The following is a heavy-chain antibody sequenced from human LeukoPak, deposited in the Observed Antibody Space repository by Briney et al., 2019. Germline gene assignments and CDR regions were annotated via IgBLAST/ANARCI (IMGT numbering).Heavy chain of an antibody. J-gene: IGHJ4*02. CDR1: GFTFSSYA. D-gene: IGHD3-22*01. CDR2: ISSNGGST. V-gene: IGHV3-64D*06. CDR3: VKTPSAMIVVVILGY. Sequence: GGSLRLSCAASGFTFSSYAMHWVRQAPGKGLEYVSAISSNGGSTYYADSVKGRFTISRDNSKNTLYLQMSSLRAEDTAVYYCVKTPSAMIVVVILGYWGQGTLVTVSS.